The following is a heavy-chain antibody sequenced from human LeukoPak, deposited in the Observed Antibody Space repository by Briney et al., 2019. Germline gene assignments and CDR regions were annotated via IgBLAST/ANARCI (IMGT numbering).Heavy chain of an antibody. Sequence: PSETLSLTCTVSGGSISSYYWSWIRQPPGKGLEWIGYIYYSGSTNYNASLKSRVTISLGTSKNQFSLNLSSVTAADTAVYYCVRVRYDYVWGSYRPAFDYWGQGTLVTVSS. V-gene: IGHV4-59*01. CDR2: IYYSGST. J-gene: IGHJ4*02. D-gene: IGHD3-16*02. CDR1: GGSISSYY. CDR3: VRVRYDYVWGSYRPAFDY.